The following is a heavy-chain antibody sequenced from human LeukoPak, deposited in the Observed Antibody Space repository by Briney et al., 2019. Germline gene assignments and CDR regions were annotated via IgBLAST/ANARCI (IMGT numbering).Heavy chain of an antibody. D-gene: IGHD6-19*01. Sequence: SVKVSCKAAGGTFSSYTISWVRQAPGQGLEWMGRIIPILGIANYAQKFQGRVTITADKSTSTAYMELSSLRSEDAAVYYCASGQWLLEGTHYYYYYMDVWGKGTTVTVSS. J-gene: IGHJ6*03. CDR2: IIPILGIA. CDR1: GGTFSSYT. V-gene: IGHV1-69*02. CDR3: ASGQWLLEGTHYYYYYMDV.